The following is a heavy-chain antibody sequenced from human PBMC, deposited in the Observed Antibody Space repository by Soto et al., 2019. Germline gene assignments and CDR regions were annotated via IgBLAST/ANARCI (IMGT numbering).Heavy chain of an antibody. CDR3: ARDQCSSGWPAPNFDY. CDR1: GYTFTSYY. D-gene: IGHD6-19*01. CDR2: INPSGGST. J-gene: IGHJ4*02. V-gene: IGHV1-46*01. Sequence: ASVKVSCKASGYTFTSYYMHWVRQAPGQGLEWMGIINPSGGSTSYAQKFQGRVTMTRDTSTSTVYMELSSLRSEDTAVYYCARDQCSSGWPAPNFDYSCQATLRTGSS.